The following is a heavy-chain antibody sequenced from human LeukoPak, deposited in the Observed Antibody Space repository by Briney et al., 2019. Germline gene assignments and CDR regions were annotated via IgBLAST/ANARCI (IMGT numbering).Heavy chain of an antibody. CDR2: IYYSGCT. CDR3: ARSVVTLYWYLDL. CDR1: GGSISGYS. Sequence: SETLSLTCTVSGGSISGYSYNCLRQPPGEGLEGIGYIYYSGCTNCSPSLNIRVTIYLDSSKNQFSLQLGSVTNADTAVYYRARSVVTLYWYLDLWGRGTLVTVSS. D-gene: IGHD4-23*01. J-gene: IGHJ2*01. V-gene: IGHV4-59*01.